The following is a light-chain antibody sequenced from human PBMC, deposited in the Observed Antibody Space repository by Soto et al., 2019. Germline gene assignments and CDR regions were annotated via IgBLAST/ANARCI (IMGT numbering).Light chain of an antibody. V-gene: IGKV1-5*01. Sequence: DLQMTPSPSTLSASVGDRVTLTCRASQSISSWLAWYQQKPGKAPKLLIYDASSLESGVPSRFSGSGSGTEFTLTISSLQPDDFATYYCQQYNSYRTFGQGTKVDIK. CDR1: QSISSW. CDR3: QQYNSYRT. CDR2: DAS. J-gene: IGKJ1*01.